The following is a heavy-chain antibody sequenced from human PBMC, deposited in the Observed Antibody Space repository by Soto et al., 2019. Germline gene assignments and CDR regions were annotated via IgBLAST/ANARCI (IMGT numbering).Heavy chain of an antibody. J-gene: IGHJ6*02. Sequence: ASVKVSCKASGYTFTSYGISWVRQAPGQGLEWMGWISAYNGNTNYAQKLQGRVTMTTDTSTSTAYMELRSLRSDDTAVYYCERDLTTVTGYYYYGMDVWGQGTTVTVSS. D-gene: IGHD4-4*01. CDR3: ERDLTTVTGYYYYGMDV. V-gene: IGHV1-18*01. CDR2: ISAYNGNT. CDR1: GYTFTSYG.